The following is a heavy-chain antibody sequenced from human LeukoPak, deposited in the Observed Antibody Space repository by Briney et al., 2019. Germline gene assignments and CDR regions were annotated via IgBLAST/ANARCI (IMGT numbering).Heavy chain of an antibody. CDR1: GGSISSGSYY. CDR2: IYTSGST. Sequence: DPPETLSLTCTVSGGSISSGSYYWSWIRQPAGKGLEWIGRIYTSGSTNYNPSLKSRVTISVDTSKKQFSLKLSSVTAADTAVYYCARGAGYGDPHYFDYWGQGTLVTVSS. V-gene: IGHV4-61*02. J-gene: IGHJ4*02. CDR3: ARGAGYGDPHYFDY. D-gene: IGHD4-17*01.